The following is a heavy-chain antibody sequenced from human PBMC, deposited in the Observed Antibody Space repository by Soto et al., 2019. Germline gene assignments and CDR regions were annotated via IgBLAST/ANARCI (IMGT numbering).Heavy chain of an antibody. J-gene: IGHJ3*02. CDR1: GGSISSSSSY. CDR2: IYYSGTP. D-gene: IGHD4-17*01. CDR3: ARRTTTVTTDAFDI. Sequence: QLQLQESGPGLVKPSETLSLTCTVSGGSISSSSSYWGWIRQPPGKGLEWIGSIYYSGTPHYNPSLKSRVIISVDTSKNQFSLRLSSVTAADTAVYYCARRTTTVTTDAFDIWGQGTMVTVSS. V-gene: IGHV4-39*01.